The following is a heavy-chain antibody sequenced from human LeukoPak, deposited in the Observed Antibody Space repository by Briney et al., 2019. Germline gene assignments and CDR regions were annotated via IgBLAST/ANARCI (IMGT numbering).Heavy chain of an antibody. J-gene: IGHJ4*02. CDR3: ARSDRGTYYYFDL. V-gene: IGHV1-18*01. Sequence: ASVKVSCKASSYTFTRYGISWVRQAPGQGLEWMGWISGYNGNTNYAQKFQGRVSMTADTSTSTAYMELRSLRSDDTAVYYCARSDRGTYYYFDLWGQGTLVTVSS. CDR2: ISGYNGNT. D-gene: IGHD1-26*01. CDR1: SYTFTRYG.